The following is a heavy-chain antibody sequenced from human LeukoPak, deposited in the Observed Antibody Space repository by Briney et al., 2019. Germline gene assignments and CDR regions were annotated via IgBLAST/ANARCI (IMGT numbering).Heavy chain of an antibody. V-gene: IGHV1-69*05. CDR2: IIPIFGTA. Sequence: SVKVSCRASGGTFSSYAISWVRQAPGQGLEWMGRIIPIFGTANYEQKFQGRVTITTDESTSTAYMELSSLRSEDTAVYYCAVTVTTKNYYYYYYMDVWGKGTTVTVSS. J-gene: IGHJ6*03. CDR3: AVTVTTKNYYYYYYMDV. D-gene: IGHD4-17*01. CDR1: GGTFSSYA.